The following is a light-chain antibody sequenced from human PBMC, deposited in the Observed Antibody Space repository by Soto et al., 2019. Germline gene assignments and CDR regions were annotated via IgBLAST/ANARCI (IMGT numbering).Light chain of an antibody. CDR3: HQYGTLPYA. CDR1: QRVSSNY. J-gene: IGKJ2*01. Sequence: IALTQSPGTLSLFPGERATLSCRASQRVSSNYVAWYQHKPGQAPRLLIHGASIRATGIPDRFSGSGSGTDFTLTISRLEPEDFAVYYCHQYGTLPYAFGQGTKLQIK. CDR2: GAS. V-gene: IGKV3-20*01.